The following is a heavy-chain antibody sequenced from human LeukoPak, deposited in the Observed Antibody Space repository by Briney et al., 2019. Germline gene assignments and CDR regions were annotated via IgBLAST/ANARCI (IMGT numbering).Heavy chain of an antibody. Sequence: GGSLRLSCAASGFTFSSYWMSWVRQAPGKGLEWVANIKQDGSEKYYVDSVKGRFTISRDNAKNSLYLQMNSLRAEDTAVYYCARDKRIAAAGPLSYWGQGTLVTVSS. CDR3: ARDKRIAAAGPLSY. V-gene: IGHV3-7*01. D-gene: IGHD6-13*01. J-gene: IGHJ4*02. CDR2: IKQDGSEK. CDR1: GFTFSSYW.